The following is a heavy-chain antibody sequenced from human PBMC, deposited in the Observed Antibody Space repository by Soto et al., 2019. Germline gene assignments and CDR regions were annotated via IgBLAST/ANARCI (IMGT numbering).Heavy chain of an antibody. CDR1: GGSISSYY. CDR3: ARERENGGKGGDNWFDP. Sequence: PSETLSLTCTVSGGSISSYYWSWIRQPPGKGLEWIGYIYYSGSTNYNPSLKSRVTISVDTSKNQFSLKLSSVTAADTAVYYCARERENGGKGGDNWFDPWGQGTLVTVSS. CDR2: IYYSGST. J-gene: IGHJ5*02. V-gene: IGHV4-59*01. D-gene: IGHD2-15*01.